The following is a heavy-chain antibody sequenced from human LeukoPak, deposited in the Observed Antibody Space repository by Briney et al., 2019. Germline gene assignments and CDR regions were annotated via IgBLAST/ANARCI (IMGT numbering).Heavy chain of an antibody. CDR2: IYYSGTT. Sequence: PSETLSLTCTVSGGSISSYYWGWIRQPPGKGLEWIGSIYYSGTTYYNPSLKSRVTISVDTSRNQFSLKLSSVTAADTAVYYCARLPNGAFDIWGQGTMVTVSS. J-gene: IGHJ3*02. D-gene: IGHD1-26*01. V-gene: IGHV4-39*01. CDR3: ARLPNGAFDI. CDR1: GGSISSYY.